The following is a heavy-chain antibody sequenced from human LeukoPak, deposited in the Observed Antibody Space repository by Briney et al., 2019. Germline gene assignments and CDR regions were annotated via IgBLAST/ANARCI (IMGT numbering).Heavy chain of an antibody. V-gene: IGHV3-48*03. CDR3: AREDPGIAVAVDY. D-gene: IGHD6-19*01. Sequence: GGSLSLSCAASGFTFSSYELNWVRQAPGKGLEWVSYISSSGSAIYYADSVKGRFTISRDNAKNSLYLQMNSLGAEDTAIYYCAREDPGIAVAVDYWGQGTLVTVSS. CDR1: GFTFSSYE. J-gene: IGHJ4*02. CDR2: ISSSGSAI.